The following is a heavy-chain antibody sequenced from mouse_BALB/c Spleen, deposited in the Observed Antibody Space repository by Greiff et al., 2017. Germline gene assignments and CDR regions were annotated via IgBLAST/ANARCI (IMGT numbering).Heavy chain of an antibody. CDR1: GFTFSSYG. D-gene: IGHD4-1*01. V-gene: IGHV5-6*01. J-gene: IGHJ3*01. CDR2: ISSGGSYT. Sequence: EVQLVESGGDLVKPGGSLKLSCAASGFTFSSYGMSWVRQTPDKRLEWVATISSGGSYTYYPDSVKGRFTISRDNAKNTLYLQMSSLKSEDTAMYYCAITGTGAWFAYWGQGTLVTVSA. CDR3: AITGTGAWFAY.